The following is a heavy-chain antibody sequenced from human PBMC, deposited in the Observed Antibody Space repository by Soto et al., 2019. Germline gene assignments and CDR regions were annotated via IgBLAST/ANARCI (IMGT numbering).Heavy chain of an antibody. CDR3: ARDRSGSGWFNAFDI. CDR1: GDSVFSSTAA. Sequence: SQTLSLTCAISGDSVFSSTAAWNWIRQSPSRGLEWLGRTYYRSKWYNDYAVSVKSRITINPDTSKHQFSLQLNSVTPEDTAVYYCARDRSGSGWFNAFDIWGHGPMVTVSS. CDR2: TYYRSKWYN. V-gene: IGHV6-1*01. D-gene: IGHD6-19*01. J-gene: IGHJ3*02.